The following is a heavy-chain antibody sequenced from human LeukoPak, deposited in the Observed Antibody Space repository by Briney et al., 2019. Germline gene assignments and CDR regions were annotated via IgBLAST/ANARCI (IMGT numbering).Heavy chain of an antibody. CDR2: ISYDGSNK. V-gene: IGHV3-30*18. CDR3: ANLVHYDSSGYY. CDR1: GFTFSSYG. D-gene: IGHD3-22*01. J-gene: IGHJ4*02. Sequence: GGSLRLSCAASGFTFSSYGMHWVRQAPGKGLEGVAVISYDGSNKYYADSVKGRFTISRDNSKNTLYLQMNSLRAEDTAVYYCANLVHYDSSGYYWGQGTLVTVSS.